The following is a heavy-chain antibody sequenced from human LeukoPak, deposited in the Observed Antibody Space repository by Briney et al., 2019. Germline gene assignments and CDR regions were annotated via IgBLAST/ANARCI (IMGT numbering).Heavy chain of an antibody. CDR2: IIPIFGTA. D-gene: IGHD5-24*01. Sequence: ASVKLSCTASGGTFSSYAISWVRQAPGQGLEWMGGIIPIFGTANYAQKFQGRVTITTDESTSTAYMELSSLRSEDTAVYYCARSGDGYNYMLGGFFDYWGQGTLVTVSS. CDR1: GGTFSSYA. CDR3: ARSGDGYNYMLGGFFDY. J-gene: IGHJ4*02. V-gene: IGHV1-69*05.